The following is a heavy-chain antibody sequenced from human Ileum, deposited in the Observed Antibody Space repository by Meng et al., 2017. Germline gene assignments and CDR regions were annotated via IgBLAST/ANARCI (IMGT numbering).Heavy chain of an antibody. D-gene: IGHD4-23*01. CDR3: ARHGGYSQDF. CDR1: SGSISSNTY. Sequence: QWRLQQWGPGRVRPSGTLARTCAVSSGSISSNTYWSWVRQPPGKGLEWIGQISHSGSAYYNPSLKSRVTMSVDKSKSQFSLMLTSVTAADTAIYYCARHGGYSQDFWGQGTLVTVSS. V-gene: IGHV4-4*02. CDR2: ISHSGSA. J-gene: IGHJ4*02.